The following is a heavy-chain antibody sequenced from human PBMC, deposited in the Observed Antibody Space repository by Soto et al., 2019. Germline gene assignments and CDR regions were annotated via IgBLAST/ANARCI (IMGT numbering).Heavy chain of an antibody. CDR3: ARGTDSGYDFPHFAY. V-gene: IGHV3-53*01. J-gene: IGHJ4*02. Sequence: PGGSLRLSCAASGFTVTSNYMTWARQAPGKGLEWVSVIYIGGSTFYADSVKGRFTISRDYSKNTLYLQMNSLRAEDTAVYYCARGTDSGYDFPHFAYWGQGTLVTVSS. D-gene: IGHD5-12*01. CDR2: IYIGGST. CDR1: GFTVTSNY.